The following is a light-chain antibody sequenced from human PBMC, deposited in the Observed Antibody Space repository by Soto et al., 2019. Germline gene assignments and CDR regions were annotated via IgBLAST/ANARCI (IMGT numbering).Light chain of an antibody. J-gene: IGLJ2*01. Sequence: QSALTQPASVSGSPGQSITISCTGTSSDVGGYNFVSWYQQHPGKAHKLMIYEVSNRPSGVSNRFSGSKSGNTASLTISGLQAEDEADYSCSSYSSSSTLVFGGGTKLPVL. CDR2: EVS. CDR3: SSYSSSSTLV. V-gene: IGLV2-14*01. CDR1: SSDVGGYNF.